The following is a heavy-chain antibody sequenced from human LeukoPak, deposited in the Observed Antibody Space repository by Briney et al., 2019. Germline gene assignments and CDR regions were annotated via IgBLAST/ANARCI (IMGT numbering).Heavy chain of an antibody. CDR3: ARGGHFYDY. J-gene: IGHJ4*02. Sequence: GGSLRLSCAASGFTFSSYWMHWVRQAPGKGLVWVSRINSDGSSTKHADSVKGRFTISRDNAKNSLYLQMNSLRAEDTAVYYCARGGHFYDYWGQGTLVTVSS. CDR2: INSDGSST. V-gene: IGHV3-74*03. CDR1: GFTFSSYW.